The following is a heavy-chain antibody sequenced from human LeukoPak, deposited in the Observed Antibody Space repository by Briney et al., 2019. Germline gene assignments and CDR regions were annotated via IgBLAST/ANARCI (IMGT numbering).Heavy chain of an antibody. J-gene: IGHJ4*02. V-gene: IGHV3-7*01. CDR3: ARNTPRHDYGDYVFDY. CDR2: INPDGSTK. Sequence: GGSLRLSCAASGFIFSSNWMSWVRQAAGKGLEWVANINPDGSTKYYVGSGKGRFTISRDNAKNSLYLEMNSLRAEDTAVYYCARNTPRHDYGDYVFDYWGQGTLVTVSS. CDR1: GFIFSSNW. D-gene: IGHD4-17*01.